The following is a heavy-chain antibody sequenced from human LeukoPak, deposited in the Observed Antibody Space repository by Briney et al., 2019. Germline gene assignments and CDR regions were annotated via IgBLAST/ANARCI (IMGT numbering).Heavy chain of an antibody. CDR1: GFSVSSNY. J-gene: IGHJ4*02. V-gene: IGHV3-66*03. Sequence: PGGSLRLSCAASGFSVSSNYMSWVRQAPGKGLEWVSVIYNSGTTKYADSVKGRFTISRDNSKNTLYLQMNSLRAEDTAVYYCARAYDSPFDYWGQGTLVTVSS. D-gene: IGHD3-22*01. CDR2: IYNSGTT. CDR3: ARAYDSPFDY.